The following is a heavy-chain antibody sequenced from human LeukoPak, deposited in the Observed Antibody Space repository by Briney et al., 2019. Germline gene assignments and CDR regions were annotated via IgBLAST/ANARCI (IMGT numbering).Heavy chain of an antibody. V-gene: IGHV1-8*01. CDR1: GYTFTSYD. J-gene: IGHJ4*02. CDR2: MNPNSGNT. Sequence: ASVKVSCKASGYTFTSYDINWVRQATGQGLEWMGWMNPNSGNTGYAQKFQGRVTMTRNTSISTAYMELSSLRSEDTAVYYCARVVSLTGTRAAGYWGQGTLVTVSS. CDR3: ARVVSLTGTRAAGY. D-gene: IGHD1-20*01.